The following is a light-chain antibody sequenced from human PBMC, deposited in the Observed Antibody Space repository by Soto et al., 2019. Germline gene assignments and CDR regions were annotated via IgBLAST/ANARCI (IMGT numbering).Light chain of an antibody. V-gene: IGLV1-47*01. CDR3: AAWDDSLSGVV. Sequence: SVLTQPPSASGTPGQRVTISCSGSSSNIGSNYVYWYQQIPGTAPKLLIYRNNQRPSGVPDRSSGSKSGTSASLAISGLRSEDEADYYCAAWDDSLSGVVFGGGTKVTVL. J-gene: IGLJ2*01. CDR1: SSNIGSNY. CDR2: RNN.